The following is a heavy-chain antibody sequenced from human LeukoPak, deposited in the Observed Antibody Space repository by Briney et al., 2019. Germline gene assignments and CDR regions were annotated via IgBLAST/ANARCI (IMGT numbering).Heavy chain of an antibody. D-gene: IGHD6-13*01. CDR3: AKDGIVAAGTWGRNWFDP. CDR2: IRYDGSNK. CDR1: GFTFSSYG. Sequence: GGSLRLSCAASGFTFSSYGMHWVRQAPGKGLEWVAFIRYDGSNKYYADSVKGRFTISRDNSKNTLYLQMNSLRAEDTAVYYCAKDGIVAAGTWGRNWFDPWGQGTLVTVSS. J-gene: IGHJ5*02. V-gene: IGHV3-30*02.